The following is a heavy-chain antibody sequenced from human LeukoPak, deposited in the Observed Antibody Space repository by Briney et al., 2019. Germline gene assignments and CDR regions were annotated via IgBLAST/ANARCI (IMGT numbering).Heavy chain of an antibody. J-gene: IGHJ6*03. CDR2: ISGSGGST. D-gene: IGHD6-13*01. CDR1: GFTFVTFA. V-gene: IGHV3-23*01. CDR3: AKHKGAGSRYSYSMDV. Sequence: GGSRGLPWAASGFTFVTFALGWAPQPPGKGLEGVSTISGSGGSTYYADSVKGRFTISRDNSKNTLYLQMNSLRAEDTAVYYCAKHKGAGSRYSYSMDVWGKGATVTVSS.